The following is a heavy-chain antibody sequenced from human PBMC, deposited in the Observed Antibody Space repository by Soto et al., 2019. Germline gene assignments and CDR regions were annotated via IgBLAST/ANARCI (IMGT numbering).Heavy chain of an antibody. CDR3: ARWSNNKVVDP. CDR2: IWYDGREK. D-gene: IGHD1-1*01. V-gene: IGHV3-33*01. CDR1: GFTFRNHG. Sequence: QVQLVESGGGVVQPGRSLRLSCEGSGFTFRNHGMHWIRQSPGKGLEWLAVIWYDGREKYYADSVKGRFTISRDHSKNTLSLQINSLKVEDTAIYYCARWSNNKVVDPWGQGTVVTVSP. J-gene: IGHJ5*02.